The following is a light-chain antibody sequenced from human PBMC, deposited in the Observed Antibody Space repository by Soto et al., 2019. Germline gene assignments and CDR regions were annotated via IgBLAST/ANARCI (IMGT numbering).Light chain of an antibody. CDR2: GAS. J-gene: IGKJ1*01. V-gene: IGKV1-9*01. CDR1: PAIASF. Sequence: IQLTQSPSSLSASVGDRVTITCRASPAIASFLAWYQQKPGTAPKLLIYGASTLGSGVPSRFSGSGSGTEFTLTISSLQPDDFATYYCQHYNSYSEAFGQGTKVDIK. CDR3: QHYNSYSEA.